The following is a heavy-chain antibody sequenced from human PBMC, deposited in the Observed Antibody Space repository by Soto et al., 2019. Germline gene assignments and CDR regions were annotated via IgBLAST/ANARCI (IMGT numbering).Heavy chain of an antibody. CDR2: ISSSSSTI. V-gene: IGHV3-48*01. CDR1: GFTFSSYS. D-gene: IGHD5-18*01. CDR3: ARDTAMAPAYYYYMDV. J-gene: IGHJ6*03. Sequence: GGSLRLSCAASGFTFSSYSMNWVRQAPGKGLEWVSYISSSSSTIYYADSVKGRFTISRDNAKNSLYLQMNSLRAEDTAVYYCARDTAMAPAYYYYMDVWGKGTTVTVSS.